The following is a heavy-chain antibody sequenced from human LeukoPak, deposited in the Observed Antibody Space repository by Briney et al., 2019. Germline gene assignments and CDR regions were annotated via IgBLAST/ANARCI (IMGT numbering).Heavy chain of an antibody. CDR1: GGSISSYY. CDR2: IYYSGST. J-gene: IGHJ3*02. D-gene: IGHD5-12*01. V-gene: IGHV4-59*01. Sequence: SETLSLTCTVSGGSISSYYWSWIRQPPGKGLEWIGYIYYSGSTNYNPSLKSRVTISVDTSKNQFSLKLSSVTAADTAVYYCARERGYSGYDPGAFDIWGQGTMVTVSS. CDR3: ARERGYSGYDPGAFDI.